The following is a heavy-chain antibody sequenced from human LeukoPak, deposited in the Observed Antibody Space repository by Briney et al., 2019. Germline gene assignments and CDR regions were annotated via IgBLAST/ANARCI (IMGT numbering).Heavy chain of an antibody. Sequence: GESPKISCKASGYVFIRHWIGWVRQVPGKGLEWMGVIHPEDSYTRYNPAFQGQVTLSVDETTSTAYLQLSSLKASDTAIYYCARQNHYYYHMDVWGRGTTVTVSS. J-gene: IGHJ6*03. CDR1: GYVFIRHW. V-gene: IGHV5-51*01. CDR2: IHPEDSYT. CDR3: ARQNHYYYHMDV.